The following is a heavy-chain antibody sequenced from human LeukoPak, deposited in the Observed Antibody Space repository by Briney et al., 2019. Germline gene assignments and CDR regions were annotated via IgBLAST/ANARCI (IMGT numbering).Heavy chain of an antibody. CDR1: GFTFSNYW. CDR2: MKEDESEE. CDR3: ARDRSAWYRKDAFDI. Sequence: GASLRLSCAASGFTFSNYWMTWVRQAPGKGLEWVANMKEDESEEYYVDSVRGRFTISRDNAKNSLYLQMNSLRGEDTAVYYCARDRSAWYRKDAFDIWGQGTMVTVSS. D-gene: IGHD6-13*01. J-gene: IGHJ3*02. V-gene: IGHV3-7*01.